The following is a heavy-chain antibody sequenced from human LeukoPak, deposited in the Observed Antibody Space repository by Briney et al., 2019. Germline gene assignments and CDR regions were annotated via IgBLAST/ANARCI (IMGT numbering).Heavy chain of an antibody. CDR2: ISDSGGST. CDR3: AKGSWSDFFDY. V-gene: IGHV3-23*01. D-gene: IGHD6-13*01. Sequence: GGSLRLSCAASGFTFSSYTMSWVRQAPGKGLEWVSSISDSGGSTFYAASVKGRFTISRDNSKNTLYLQMNSLRAEDTAVYYCAKGSWSDFFDYWGQGTLVTVSS. J-gene: IGHJ4*02. CDR1: GFTFSSYT.